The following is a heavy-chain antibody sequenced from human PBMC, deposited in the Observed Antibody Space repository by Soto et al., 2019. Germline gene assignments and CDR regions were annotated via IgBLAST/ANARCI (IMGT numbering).Heavy chain of an antibody. CDR2: INHSGST. V-gene: IGHV4-34*01. CDR1: GGSFSGYY. D-gene: IGHD3-10*01. CDR3: ARPRNNSYGSGSLIY. J-gene: IGHJ4*02. Sequence: SETLSLTCAVYGGSFSGYYWSWIRQPPGKGLEWIGEINHSGSTNYNPSLRSRVTISVDTSKNQFSLKLSSVTAADTAVYYCARPRNNSYGSGSLIYWGQGTLVTVSS.